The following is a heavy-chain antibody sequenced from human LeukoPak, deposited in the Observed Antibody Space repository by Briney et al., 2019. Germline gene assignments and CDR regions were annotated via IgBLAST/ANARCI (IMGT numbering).Heavy chain of an antibody. Sequence: GASVKVSCKASGYTFTIYDINWVRQAPGQGLEWMGWISAYTGNTNYAQKLQGRVTMTTDTSTSTAYMELRNLRSDDTAVYYCAIVYSYDTAFDYWGQGTLVTVSS. CDR3: AIVYSYDTAFDY. J-gene: IGHJ4*02. CDR2: ISAYTGNT. CDR1: GYTFTIYD. D-gene: IGHD5-18*01. V-gene: IGHV1-18*01.